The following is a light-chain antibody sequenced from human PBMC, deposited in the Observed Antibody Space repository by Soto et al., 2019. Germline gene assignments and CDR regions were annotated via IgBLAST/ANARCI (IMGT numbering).Light chain of an antibody. CDR2: EVN. CDR3: SSYAGSSNV. V-gene: IGLV2-8*01. J-gene: IGLJ1*01. CDR1: SSDVGGYNY. Sequence: QSALTQPPSASGSPGQSFAISCTGTSSDVGGYNYVSWYQQHPGKAPKLMIYEVNKRPSGVPDRFSGSKSGNTVSLTVSGLQAEDEADYYCSSYAGSSNVFGTGTKLTVL.